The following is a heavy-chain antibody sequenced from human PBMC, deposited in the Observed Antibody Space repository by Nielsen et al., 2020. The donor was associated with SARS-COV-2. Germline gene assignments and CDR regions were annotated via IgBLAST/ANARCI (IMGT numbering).Heavy chain of an antibody. J-gene: IGHJ6*02. CDR3: ARDTSDYGSGSYYEVDYYYGMDV. Sequence: WIRQPPGKGLEWVGRIKSKTDGGTTDYAAPVKGRFTISRDNSKNTLYPQMNSLRAEDTAVYYCARDTSDYGSGSYYEVDYYYGMDVWGQGTTVTVSS. V-gene: IGHV3-15*01. D-gene: IGHD3-10*01. CDR2: IKSKTDGGTT.